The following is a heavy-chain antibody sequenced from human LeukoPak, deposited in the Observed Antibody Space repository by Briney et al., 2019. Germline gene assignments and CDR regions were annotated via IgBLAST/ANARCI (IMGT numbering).Heavy chain of an antibody. D-gene: IGHD6-13*01. CDR1: GGSISSYY. CDR3: AKHGGSWTFDS. CDR2: IDYSGST. Sequence: PSETLSLTCTVSGGSISSYYWSWIRQPPGKGLEWIAYIDYSGSTHYNPSHKSRVTMSVDTSKNQFFLKLSSVTAADTAVYYCAKHGGSWTFDSWGQGTLVTVSS. J-gene: IGHJ4*02. V-gene: IGHV4-59*08.